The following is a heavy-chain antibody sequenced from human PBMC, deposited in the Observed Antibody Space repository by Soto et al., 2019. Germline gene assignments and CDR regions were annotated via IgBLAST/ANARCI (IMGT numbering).Heavy chain of an antibody. D-gene: IGHD6-19*01. CDR1: GGSFSGYY. J-gene: IGHJ2*01. Sequence: SEALSLTCAVYGGSFSGYYWSWIRQPPGKGLEWIGEINHSGSTNYNPSLKSRVTISVDTSKNQFSLKLSSVTAADTAVYYCARGQGVAGLYWYFDLWGRGTLVT. CDR2: INHSGST. CDR3: ARGQGVAGLYWYFDL. V-gene: IGHV4-34*01.